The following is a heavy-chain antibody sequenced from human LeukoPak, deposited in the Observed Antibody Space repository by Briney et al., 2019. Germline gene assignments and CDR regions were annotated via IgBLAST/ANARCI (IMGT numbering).Heavy chain of an antibody. CDR3: ARNYCSSTSCYAGGALYYYYYYMDV. D-gene: IGHD2-2*01. J-gene: IGHJ6*03. V-gene: IGHV4-39*01. CDR1: GGSISSSSYY. Sequence: SETLSLTCTVSGGSISSSSYYWGWIRQPPGKGLEWIGSIYYSGSTYYNPSLKSRVTISVDTSKNQFSLKLSSVTAADTAVYYCARNYCSSTSCYAGGALYYYYYYMDVWGKGTTVTISS. CDR2: IYYSGST.